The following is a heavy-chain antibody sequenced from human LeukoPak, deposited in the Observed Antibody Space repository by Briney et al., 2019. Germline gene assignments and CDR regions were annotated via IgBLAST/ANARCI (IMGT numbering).Heavy chain of an antibody. CDR1: GGSISSSNW. CDR2: IYYSGST. D-gene: IGHD3-16*01. V-gene: IGHV4-4*02. CDR3: ARGLAPNY. Sequence: PSETLSLTCAVSGGSISSSNWWSWVRQPPGKGLEWIGSIYYSGSTNYNPSLKSRVTISVDTSKIQFSLKLSSVTAADTAVYYCARGLAPNYWGQGTLVTVSS. J-gene: IGHJ4*02.